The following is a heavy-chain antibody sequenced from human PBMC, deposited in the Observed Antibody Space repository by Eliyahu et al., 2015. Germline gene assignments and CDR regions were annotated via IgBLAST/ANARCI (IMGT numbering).Heavy chain of an antibody. J-gene: IGHJ5*02. CDR2: MNPNSGNT. CDR3: ARVGDSSGSFDP. Sequence: QVQLVQSGAEVKKPGASVXVSXXASXYTFTSYXXNXVRQXTGQGLEWMGWMNPNSGNTGYAQKFQGRVTMTRNTSISTAYMELSSLRSEDTAVYYCARVGDSSGSFDPWGQGTLVTVSS. D-gene: IGHD3-22*01. V-gene: IGHV1-8*01. CDR1: XYTFTSYX.